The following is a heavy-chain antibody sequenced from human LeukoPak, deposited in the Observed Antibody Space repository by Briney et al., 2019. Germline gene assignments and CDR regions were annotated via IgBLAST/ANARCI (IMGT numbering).Heavy chain of an antibody. CDR1: GFPFSTYG. D-gene: IGHD2-2*01. V-gene: IGHV3-33*01. CDR2: IWYDGSNK. CDR3: AADIVVVPAAP. Sequence: GGPLRLSCAPSGFPFSTYGMHWVRQAPGKGLEGVAVIWYDGSNKYYADSVKGRFTISRDNSKNTLYLQMNSLRAEDTAVYYCAADIVVVPAAPWGQGTLVTVSS. J-gene: IGHJ5*02.